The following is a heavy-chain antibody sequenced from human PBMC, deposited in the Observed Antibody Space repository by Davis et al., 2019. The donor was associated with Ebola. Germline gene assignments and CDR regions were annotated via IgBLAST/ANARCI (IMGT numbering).Heavy chain of an antibody. D-gene: IGHD3-22*01. J-gene: IGHJ3*02. CDR3: ARGTYYYESSGYFDAFDI. V-gene: IGHV1-2*02. CDR2: INPNSGGT. CDR1: GYTFTGYY. Sequence: ASVKVSCKASGYTFTGYYMHWVRQAPGQGLEWMGWINPNSGGTNYAQKFQGRVTMTRDTSISTAYMELSRLRSDDTAVYYCARGTYYYESSGYFDAFDIWGQGTMVTVSS.